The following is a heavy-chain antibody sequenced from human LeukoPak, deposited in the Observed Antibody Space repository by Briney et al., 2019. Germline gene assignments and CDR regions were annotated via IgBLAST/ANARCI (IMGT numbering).Heavy chain of an antibody. CDR3: TSDTRGHFDY. D-gene: IGHD2-2*01. CDR1: GFTFSGSV. V-gene: IGHV3-73*01. Sequence: GGSLRLPCAASGFTFSGSVMHWVRQASGKGLEWVGRIRTKPNNYATSYAASVRGRFSISRDDSKNTAYLQMDSLKTEDTAVYYCTSDTRGHFDYWGQGSLVTVSS. CDR2: IRTKPNNYAT. J-gene: IGHJ4*02.